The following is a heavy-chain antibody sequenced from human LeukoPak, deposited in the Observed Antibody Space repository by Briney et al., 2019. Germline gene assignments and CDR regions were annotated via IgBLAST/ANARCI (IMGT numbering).Heavy chain of an antibody. D-gene: IGHD3-16*01. Sequence: GRSLRLSCAASGFTFSSYAMHWVRQAPRKGLEWVAVISYDGSNKYYADSVKGRFTISRDNSKNTLYLQMNSLRAEDTAVYYCARDSRIMTYYFDYWGQGTLVTVSS. CDR1: GFTFSSYA. CDR2: ISYDGSNK. J-gene: IGHJ4*02. CDR3: ARDSRIMTYYFDY. V-gene: IGHV3-30-3*01.